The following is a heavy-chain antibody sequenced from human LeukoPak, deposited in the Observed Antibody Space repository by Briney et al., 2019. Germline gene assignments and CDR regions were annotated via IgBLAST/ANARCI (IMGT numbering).Heavy chain of an antibody. D-gene: IGHD2-15*01. Sequence: GGSLRLSCAASGFTFSMYSMHWVRQAPAKGLECVSAINSDGSSPFYADSVRGRFTNSRDNSKNRLYLQMGSLITEDMAVYYCARVLAGYDYWGQGTLVTVSS. CDR3: ARVLAGYDY. V-gene: IGHV3-64*02. CDR1: GFTFSMYS. CDR2: INSDGSSP. J-gene: IGHJ4*02.